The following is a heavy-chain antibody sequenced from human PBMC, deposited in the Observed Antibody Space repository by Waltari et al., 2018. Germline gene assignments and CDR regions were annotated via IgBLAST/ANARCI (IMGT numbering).Heavy chain of an antibody. V-gene: IGHV1-2*06. J-gene: IGHJ3*02. D-gene: IGHD1-26*01. CDR3: ASLNIVGATRDAFDI. CDR1: GYTFTGYY. CDR2: INPKSGGT. Sequence: QVQLVQSGAEVKKPGASVKVSCKASGYTFTGYYMHWVRQAPGQGLGGRGRINPKSGGTNDAQKFQGRVTMTRDTSISTAYMGLSRLRSDDTAVYYCASLNIVGATRDAFDIWGQGTMVTVSS.